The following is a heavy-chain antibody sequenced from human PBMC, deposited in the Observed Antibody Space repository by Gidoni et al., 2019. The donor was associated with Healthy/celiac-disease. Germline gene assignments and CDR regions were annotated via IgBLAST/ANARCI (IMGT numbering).Heavy chain of an antibody. CDR3: ARGDYCSGSSCDMDV. CDR2: INHSGSP. J-gene: IGHJ6*03. CDR1: GGSFSGYY. D-gene: IGHD2-15*01. Sequence: QVQLQQWGAGLLTPSETLSLTSAVYGGSFSGYYWSWIRQPPGKGLEWIGEINHSGSPDYNPSLTSRVTISVDTSKNQFSLKLSSVTAADTAVYYCARGDYCSGSSCDMDVWGKGTTVTVSS. V-gene: IGHV4-34*01.